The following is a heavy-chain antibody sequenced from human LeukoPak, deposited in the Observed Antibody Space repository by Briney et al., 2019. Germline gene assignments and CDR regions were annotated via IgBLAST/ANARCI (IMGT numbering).Heavy chain of an antibody. V-gene: IGHV3-66*01. D-gene: IGHD2-15*01. J-gene: IGHJ6*02. CDR3: ARGGYYYYGMDV. Sequence: PGGSLRLSCSVPGFTFSVYAMSWVRQAPGKGLEWVSVIYSGGSTYYADSVKGRFTISRDNSKNTLYLQMNSLRAEDTAVYYCARGGYYYYGMDVWGQGTTVTVSS. CDR1: GFTFSVYA. CDR2: IYSGGST.